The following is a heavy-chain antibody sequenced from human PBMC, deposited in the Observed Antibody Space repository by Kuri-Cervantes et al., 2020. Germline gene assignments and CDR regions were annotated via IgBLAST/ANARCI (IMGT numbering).Heavy chain of an antibody. CDR1: GGSISSGSYY. Sequence: LRLSCTVSGGSISSGSYYWSWIRQHPGKGLEWIGYIYYSGSTYYNPSLKSRVTISVDTSKNQFSLKLSSVTAADTAVYYCARAGRIRTFDYWGQGTLVTVSS. CDR3: ARAGRIRTFDY. D-gene: IGHD5-18*01. CDR2: IYYSGST. J-gene: IGHJ4*02. V-gene: IGHV4-31*03.